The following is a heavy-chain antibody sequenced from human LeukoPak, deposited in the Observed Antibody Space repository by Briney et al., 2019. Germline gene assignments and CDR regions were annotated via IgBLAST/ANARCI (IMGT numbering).Heavy chain of an antibody. CDR3: ARGYGSGSYFVY. CDR2: IYYSGST. CDR1: GGSISSYY. D-gene: IGHD3-10*01. Sequence: SETLSLTCTVSGGSISSYYWSWIRQPPGKGLEWIGYIYYSGSTNYNPSPKSRVAISIDTSKNQFSLKLSSVTAADTAVYYCARGYGSGSYFVYWGQGTLVTVSS. J-gene: IGHJ4*02. V-gene: IGHV4-59*12.